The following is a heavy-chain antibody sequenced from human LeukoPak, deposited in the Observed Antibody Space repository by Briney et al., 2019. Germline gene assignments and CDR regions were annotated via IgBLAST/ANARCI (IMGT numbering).Heavy chain of an antibody. J-gene: IGHJ4*02. D-gene: IGHD2-2*01. V-gene: IGHV3-53*01. Sequence: GGSLRLSCAASGFTVSGNYMSWVRQAPGKGLEWVSVIYSGGSTYYVDSVKGRFTISRDNSKNTLYLQMNSLRAEDTAVYYCARAPFSTYPLDYWGQGTLVTVSS. CDR1: GFTVSGNY. CDR2: IYSGGST. CDR3: ARAPFSTYPLDY.